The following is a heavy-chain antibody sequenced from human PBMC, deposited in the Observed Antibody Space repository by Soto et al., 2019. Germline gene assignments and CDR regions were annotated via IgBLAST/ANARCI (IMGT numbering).Heavy chain of an antibody. J-gene: IGHJ6*02. CDR1: GFTFSDHA. CDR3: ARQGIGARKYHDRNLAF. V-gene: IGHV3-30-3*01. Sequence: QVQLVESGGGVVQPGRSLRLSCAASGFTFSDHAIHWVRQAPGRGLEWVALISYDGSNKYLADSVKGRFTISRDNSKNTLSLHMNSVRTADTAVYFCARQGIGARKYHDRNLAFWGQGTTVTVSS. D-gene: IGHD6-6*01. CDR2: ISYDGSNK.